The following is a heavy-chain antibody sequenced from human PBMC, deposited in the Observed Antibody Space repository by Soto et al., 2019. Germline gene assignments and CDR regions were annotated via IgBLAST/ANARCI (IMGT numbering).Heavy chain of an antibody. CDR3: ARYRAYDFWSGYYIFDY. CDR1: GYTFTSYY. V-gene: IGHV1-46*03. Sequence: ASVKVSCKASGYTFTSYYMHWVRHAPGQGLEWMGIINPSGGSTSYAQKFQGRVTMTRDTSTSTVYMELSSLRSEDTAVYYCARYRAYDFWSGYYIFDYWGQGTLVTVSS. J-gene: IGHJ4*02. D-gene: IGHD3-3*01. CDR2: INPSGGST.